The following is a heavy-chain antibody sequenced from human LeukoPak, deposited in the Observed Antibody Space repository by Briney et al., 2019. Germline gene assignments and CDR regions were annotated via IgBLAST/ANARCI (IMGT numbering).Heavy chain of an antibody. V-gene: IGHV3-9*01. CDR2: ISWNSGSI. D-gene: IGHD3-10*01. CDR3: AKSYYYGSGSYYLFDY. CDR1: GFTFDDYA. Sequence: PGGSLRLSCAASGFTFDDYAMHWGRQAPGKGLEWVSGISWNSGSIGYADSVKGRFTISRDNARNSLYLQMNSLRAEDTALYYCAKSYYYGSGSYYLFDYWGQGTLVTVSS. J-gene: IGHJ4*02.